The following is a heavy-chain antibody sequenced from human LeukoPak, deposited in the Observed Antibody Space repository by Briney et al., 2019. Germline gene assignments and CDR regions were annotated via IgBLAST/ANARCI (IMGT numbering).Heavy chain of an antibody. CDR3: ARDVYRGFDY. CDR1: GYTFTSYD. D-gene: IGHD4-11*01. J-gene: IGHJ4*02. Sequence: ASVKVSCKASGYTFTSYDINWVRQATGQGLEWMGWMNPNSGNTNYAQKLQGRVTMTTDTSTSTAYMELRSLRSDDTAVYYCARDVYRGFDYWGQGTLVTVSS. V-gene: IGHV1-18*01. CDR2: MNPNSGNT.